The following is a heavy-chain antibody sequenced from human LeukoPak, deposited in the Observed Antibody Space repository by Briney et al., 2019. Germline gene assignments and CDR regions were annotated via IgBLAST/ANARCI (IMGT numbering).Heavy chain of an antibody. CDR3: ARRYSSGWYMN. D-gene: IGHD6-19*01. Sequence: ASMKVSCKASGYTFTGYYMHWVRQAPGQGLEWMGRINPNSGGTNYAQKFQGRVTMTRDTSISTAYVELSRLRSDDTAVYYCARRYSSGWYMNWGQGTLVTVSS. J-gene: IGHJ4*02. CDR1: GYTFTGYY. V-gene: IGHV1-2*06. CDR2: INPNSGGT.